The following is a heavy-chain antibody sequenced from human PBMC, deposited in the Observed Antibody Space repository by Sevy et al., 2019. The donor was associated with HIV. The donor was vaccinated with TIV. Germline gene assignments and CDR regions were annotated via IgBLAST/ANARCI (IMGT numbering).Heavy chain of an antibody. D-gene: IGHD6-19*01. CDR1: GFSLTTSGMC. Sequence: SGPTLVNPTQTLTLTCTFSGFSLTTSGMCVTWIRQPPGKALEWLARIDWDDDKYYSTSLKTRLTISKDTSKTQGVLKMPKLAPGDPATYYCARMGSSGWPADKYFASWGQGTLVTVSS. V-gene: IGHV2-70*11. CDR3: ARMGSSGWPADKYFAS. CDR2: IDWDDDK. J-gene: IGHJ4*02.